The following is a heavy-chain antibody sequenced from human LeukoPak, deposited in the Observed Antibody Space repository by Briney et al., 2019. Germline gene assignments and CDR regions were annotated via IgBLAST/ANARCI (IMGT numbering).Heavy chain of an antibody. D-gene: IGHD4-17*01. CDR1: GFTFSNYA. J-gene: IGHJ4*02. V-gene: IGHV3-23*01. CDR3: AKSSMGDYATDH. CDR2: FSGSGDFT. Sequence: GGSPRLSCAASGFTFSNYAMIWVRQAPGKGLEWVSAFSGSGDFTYYADSVKGRFTISRDNSKNTLDLQMHSLRAEDTAVYYCAKSSMGDYATDHWGQGTLVTVSS.